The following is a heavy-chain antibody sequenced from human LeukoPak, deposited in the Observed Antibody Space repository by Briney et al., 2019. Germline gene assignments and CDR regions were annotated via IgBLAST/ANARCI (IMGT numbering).Heavy chain of an antibody. CDR2: FDPEDGET. CDR1: GYTLTELS. D-gene: IGHD3-16*02. V-gene: IGHV1-24*01. Sequence: ASVKVSCKVSGYTLTELSMHWVRQAPGKGLEWMGGFDPEDGETIYAQKFQGRVTMTEDTSTDTAYMELSSLRSEDTAVYYCATGSALTYYYGMDVWGQGTTVTVSS. CDR3: ATGSALTYYYGMDV. J-gene: IGHJ6*02.